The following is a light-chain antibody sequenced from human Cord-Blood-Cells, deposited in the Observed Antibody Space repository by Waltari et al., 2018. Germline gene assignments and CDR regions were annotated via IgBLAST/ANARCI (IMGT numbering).Light chain of an antibody. CDR2: KVS. J-gene: IGLJ1*01. CDR3: SSYTSSSTLV. CDR1: SSDVGGYNY. Sequence: QSALTQPASVSGSPGQSITISCTGTSSDVGGYNYVSWYQQHPGKAPKLMIYKVSNRPAGVSNRFSGSKSGNTAPLTISGLQAEDEADYYCSSYTSSSTLVFGTGTKVTVL. V-gene: IGLV2-14*01.